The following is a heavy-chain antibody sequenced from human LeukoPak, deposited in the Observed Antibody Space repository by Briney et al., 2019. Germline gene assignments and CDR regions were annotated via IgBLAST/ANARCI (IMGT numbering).Heavy chain of an antibody. CDR3: ARGGDNSGHYYVFDY. Sequence: PSETLSLTCTVSGGSISSYYWSWIRQPPGKGLEWIGYIYYAGSTNYNPSLKSRVTISVDTSKNQFSLKPSSVTAADTAVYYCARGGDNSGHYYVFDYWGQGTLVTVSS. J-gene: IGHJ4*02. V-gene: IGHV4-59*01. CDR2: IYYAGST. D-gene: IGHD3-22*01. CDR1: GGSISSYY.